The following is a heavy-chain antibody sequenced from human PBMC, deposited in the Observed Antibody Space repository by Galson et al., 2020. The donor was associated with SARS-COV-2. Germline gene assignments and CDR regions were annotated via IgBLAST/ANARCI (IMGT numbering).Heavy chain of an antibody. Sequence: GESLKISCKASGNSFITYWINWVRQMPGKGLEWMGRIDPSDSYTNYSPSFQGHVTFSVDKSISAAYLQLSSLKASDTAMYYCASEEGGSSSYNFWGQGTLVTVSS. V-gene: IGHV5-10-1*01. CDR2: IDPSDSYT. CDR3: ASEEGGSSSYNF. J-gene: IGHJ4*02. CDR1: GNSFITYW. D-gene: IGHD6-6*01.